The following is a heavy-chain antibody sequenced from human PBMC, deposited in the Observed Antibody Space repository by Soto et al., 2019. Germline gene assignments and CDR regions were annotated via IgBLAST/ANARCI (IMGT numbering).Heavy chain of an antibody. Sequence: VGSLRLSCAASGFTFSDYYMSWIRQAPGKGLEWVSYISSSSSYTNYADSVKGRFTISRDNAKNSLYLQMNSLRAEDTAVYYCAVNYYESAFDIWGQGTMVTVSS. J-gene: IGHJ3*02. D-gene: IGHD3-22*01. CDR2: ISSSSSYT. CDR3: AVNYYESAFDI. V-gene: IGHV3-11*06. CDR1: GFTFSDYY.